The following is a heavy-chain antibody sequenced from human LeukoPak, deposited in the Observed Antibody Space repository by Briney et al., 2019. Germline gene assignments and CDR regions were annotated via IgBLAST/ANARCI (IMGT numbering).Heavy chain of an antibody. CDR1: GYTFSSYA. J-gene: IGHJ6*03. V-gene: IGHV3-21*04. Sequence: GGSLRLSCAASGYTFSSYAVKWVRQAPGRGLEWVSSISSSSSYIYYADSVKGRFNISRDNAKNSLYLQMNSLRAEDTAVYYCTRWWWDPRVGGYYYYMDVWGKGTTVTISS. CDR3: TRWWWDPRVGGYYYYMDV. D-gene: IGHD2-21*01. CDR2: ISSSSSYI.